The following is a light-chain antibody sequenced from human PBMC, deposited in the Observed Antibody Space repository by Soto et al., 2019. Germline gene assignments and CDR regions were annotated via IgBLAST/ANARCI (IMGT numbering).Light chain of an antibody. CDR1: QSVRSNF. Sequence: EIALTQSPGTLSLSPGERATLSCRASQSVRSNFLAWYQQKPGQAPRLLIYGASSRATGIPDRFSGSGSGTDFTLTISRLEPEDFAVYYCQQYGSSPPITFGQGTRLEIK. CDR2: GAS. V-gene: IGKV3-20*01. J-gene: IGKJ5*01. CDR3: QQYGSSPPIT.